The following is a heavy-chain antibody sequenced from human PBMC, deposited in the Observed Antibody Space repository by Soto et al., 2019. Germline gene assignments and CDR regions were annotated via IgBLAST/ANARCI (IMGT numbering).Heavy chain of an antibody. Sequence: QVQLVQSGAEVKKPGASVKVSCKASGYTFTSYYMHWVRQAPGQGLEWMGIINPGGGSTSYAQKFQGRVTMTRDTSTSTIYMEVSSLRCEDTAVYYCATCCSGGTCPSGTGKWGQGTMVTVSS. D-gene: IGHD2-15*01. CDR2: INPGGGST. V-gene: IGHV1-46*03. J-gene: IGHJ3*01. CDR1: GYTFTSYY. CDR3: ATCCSGGTCPSGTGK.